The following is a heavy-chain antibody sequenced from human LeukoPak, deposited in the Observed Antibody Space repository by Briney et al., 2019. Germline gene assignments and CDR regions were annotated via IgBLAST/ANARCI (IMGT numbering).Heavy chain of an antibody. J-gene: IGHJ4*02. CDR2: IYHSGRS. Sequence: PSETLSLTCTVSGDSISNGVKYWSWIRQHPGRGLEWIGYIYHSGRSYYNPSLKSRITMSVDTSKNQFSLNLSSVTAADTAVYYCARDQVECTGGTCQSRVGFDFWGQGTLVTVSS. CDR1: GDSISNGVKY. D-gene: IGHD2-8*02. CDR3: ARDQVECTGGTCQSRVGFDF. V-gene: IGHV4-31*03.